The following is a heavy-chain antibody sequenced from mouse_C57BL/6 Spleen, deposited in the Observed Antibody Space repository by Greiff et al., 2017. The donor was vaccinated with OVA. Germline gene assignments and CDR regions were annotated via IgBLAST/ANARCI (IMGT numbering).Heavy chain of an antibody. Sequence: EVKLMESGEGLVKPGGSLKLSCAASGFTFSSYAMSWVRQTPENRLEWVAYISSGGDYIYYADTVKGRFTLSRDNARNTLYLQMSSLKSEDTAMYYCTRVYYGSSGYFDVWGTGTTVTVSS. CDR2: ISSGGDYI. D-gene: IGHD1-1*01. J-gene: IGHJ1*03. V-gene: IGHV5-9-1*02. CDR3: TRVYYGSSGYFDV. CDR1: GFTFSSYA.